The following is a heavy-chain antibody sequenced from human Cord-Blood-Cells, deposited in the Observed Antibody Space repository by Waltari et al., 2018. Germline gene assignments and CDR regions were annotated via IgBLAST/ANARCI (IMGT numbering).Heavy chain of an antibody. CDR3: ARGKQLVLFFAFDI. Sequence: QVQLQQSGPGLVKPSQTLSLTCAISGDSVSSNSAAWNWIRQSPSRGLEWLGRTYYRSKLYNEYAVSVKSRITINPDTSKNQFSLQLNSVTPEDTAVYYCARGKQLVLFFAFDIWGQGTMVTVSS. CDR1: GDSVSSNSAA. V-gene: IGHV6-1*01. J-gene: IGHJ3*02. CDR2: TYYRSKLYN. D-gene: IGHD6-6*01.